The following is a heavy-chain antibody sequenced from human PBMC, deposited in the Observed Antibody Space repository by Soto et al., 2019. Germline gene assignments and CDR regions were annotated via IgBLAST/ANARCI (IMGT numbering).Heavy chain of an antibody. J-gene: IGHJ4*02. CDR1: GGSISSSSYY. V-gene: IGHV4-39*01. D-gene: IGHD3-10*01. CDR3: AARPALMVRGEFDY. CDR2: IYYSGST. Sequence: SETLSLTCTVSGGSISSSSYYWGWIRQPPGKGLEWIGSIYYSGSTYYNPSLKSRVTISVDTSKNQFSLKLSSVTAADTAVYYCAARPALMVRGEFDYWGQGTLVTVSS.